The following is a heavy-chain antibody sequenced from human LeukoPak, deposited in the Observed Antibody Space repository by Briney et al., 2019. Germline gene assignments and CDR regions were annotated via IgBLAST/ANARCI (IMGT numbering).Heavy chain of an antibody. V-gene: IGHV1-2*02. J-gene: IGHJ4*02. CDR2: INPNSGST. Sequence: ASVKVSCKASGYTFTGYYMHWVRQAPGQGLEWMGWINPNSGSTNYAQKFQGRVTMTRDTSISTAYMELSRLRSDDTAVYYCARDHYYDSSGSLDYWGQGTLVTVSS. CDR1: GYTFTGYY. CDR3: ARDHYYDSSGSLDY. D-gene: IGHD3-22*01.